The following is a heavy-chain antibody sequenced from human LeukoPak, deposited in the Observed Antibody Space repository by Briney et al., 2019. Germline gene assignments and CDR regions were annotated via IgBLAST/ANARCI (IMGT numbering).Heavy chain of an antibody. CDR3: GRGSRTSDY. CDR1: GFIFSSYW. J-gene: IGHJ4*02. CDR2: IKQDGSEK. D-gene: IGHD3/OR15-3a*01. V-gene: IGHV3-7*01. Sequence: GGSLRLSCEVSGFIFSSYWMSWVRQAPGKGPEWVAHIKQDGSEKDYVDSVKGRFTISRDNGKNSLYLQMNSLRAEDTAVYYCGRGSRTSDYWGQGTQVTVSS.